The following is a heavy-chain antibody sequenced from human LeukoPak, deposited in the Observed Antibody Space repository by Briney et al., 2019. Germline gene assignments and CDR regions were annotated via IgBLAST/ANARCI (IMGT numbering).Heavy chain of an antibody. CDR1: GGSISSGGDS. V-gene: IGHV4-30-2*01. J-gene: IGHJ3*02. CDR3: AREAGRAFDI. CDR2: IYHSGST. Sequence: SQTLSLTCAVSGGSISSGGDSWSWIRQPPGKGLEWIGYIYHSGSTYYNPSLKSRVTISVDRSKNQFSLKLSSVTAADTAVYYCAREAGRAFDIWGQETMVTVSS.